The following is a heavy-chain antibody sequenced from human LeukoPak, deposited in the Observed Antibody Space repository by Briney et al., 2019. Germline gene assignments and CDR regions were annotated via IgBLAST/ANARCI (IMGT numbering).Heavy chain of an antibody. CDR2: TYHRSKWYN. Sequence: SQTLSLTCAISEDTVSSNSVAWNWIRQSPSRGLEWLGRTYHRSKWYNDYAVSVKSRITINPDTSKNQFSLQLNSVTPEDTAAYYYTRTKFTGGFYYFDYWGQGTLVTVSS. J-gene: IGHJ4*02. D-gene: IGHD2-8*02. CDR1: EDTVSSNSVA. CDR3: TRTKFTGGFYYFDY. V-gene: IGHV6-1*01.